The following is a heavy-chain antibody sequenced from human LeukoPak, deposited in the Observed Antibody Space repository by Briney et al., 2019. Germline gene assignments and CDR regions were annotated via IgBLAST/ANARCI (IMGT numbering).Heavy chain of an antibody. CDR1: GGSISSSSYY. J-gene: IGHJ5*02. CDR2: FYYSGST. CDR3: ASLWGIAAAGTQDWFDP. V-gene: IGHV4-39*01. Sequence: SETLSLTCTVSGGSISSSSYYWGWIRQPPGKGLEWIGSFYYSGSTYYSPSLKRRVTISVDTSKNQFSLKLTSVTAADTAVYYCASLWGIAAAGTQDWFDPWGQGTLVTVSS. D-gene: IGHD6-13*01.